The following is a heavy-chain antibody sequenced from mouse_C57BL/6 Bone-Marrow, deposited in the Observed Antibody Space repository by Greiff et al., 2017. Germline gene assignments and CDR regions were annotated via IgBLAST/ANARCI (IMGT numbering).Heavy chain of an antibody. CDR1: GFTFSSYG. CDR2: ISSGGSYT. J-gene: IGHJ3*01. V-gene: IGHV5-6*01. D-gene: IGHD4-1*01. Sequence: EVKLLESGGDLVKPGGSLKLSCAASGFTFSSYGMSWVRQTPDKRLEWVATISSGGSYTYYPDSVKGRFTISRDNAKNTLYLQLSSLKSEDTAMYCCARHWDSCFAYWGQGTLVTVSA. CDR3: ARHWDSCFAY.